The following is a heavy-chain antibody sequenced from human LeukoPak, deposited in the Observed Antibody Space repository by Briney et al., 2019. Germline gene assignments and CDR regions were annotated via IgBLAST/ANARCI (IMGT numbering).Heavy chain of an antibody. CDR1: GGSISSYY. CDR2: IYYSGST. CDR3: AREAAWGGFDY. D-gene: IGHD3-16*01. Sequence: SETLSLTCTVSGGSISSYYWSWIRQPPGKGLEWIGYIYYSGSTNYNPSLKSRVTISVDTSKNQFSLKLSSVTAADTAVYYCAREAAWGGFDYWGQGTLVTVSS. J-gene: IGHJ4*02. V-gene: IGHV4-59*01.